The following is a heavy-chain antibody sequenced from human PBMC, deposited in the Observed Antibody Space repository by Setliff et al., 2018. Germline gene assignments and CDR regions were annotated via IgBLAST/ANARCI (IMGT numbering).Heavy chain of an antibody. CDR2: IWNDGSSK. Sequence: GGSLRLSCVASGFTFSNYGMHWVRQAPGKGLEWVALIWNDGSSKFYGDSVKGRFTISRDNSKNTLYLQMDSLRAEDTAVYYCARAQAAYNWNYYVLGYWGQGTLVTVSS. CDR3: ARAQAAYNWNYYVLGY. CDR1: GFTFSNYG. D-gene: IGHD1-7*01. J-gene: IGHJ4*02. V-gene: IGHV3-33*01.